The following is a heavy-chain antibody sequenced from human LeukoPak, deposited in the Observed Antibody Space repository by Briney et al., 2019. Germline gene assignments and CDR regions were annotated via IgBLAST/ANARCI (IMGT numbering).Heavy chain of an antibody. CDR2: INHSGST. V-gene: IGHV4-34*01. Sequence: SETLSLTCAVYGGSFSGYYWSWIRQPPGKGLEWIGEINHSGSTNYNPSLKSRVTISVDTSKNQFSLKLSSVTAADTAVYYCARTLRTGYYIPLYYYYGMDVWGKGTTVTVSS. CDR1: GGSFSGYY. CDR3: ARTLRTGYYIPLYYYYGMDV. D-gene: IGHD3/OR15-3a*01. J-gene: IGHJ6*04.